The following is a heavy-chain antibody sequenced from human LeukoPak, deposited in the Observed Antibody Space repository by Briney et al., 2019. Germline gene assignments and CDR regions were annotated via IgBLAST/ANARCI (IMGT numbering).Heavy chain of an antibody. CDR1: GYTLTELS. Sequence: APVKVSCKVSGYTLTELSMHWVRQAPGKGLEWMGGFDPEDGETIYAQKFQGRVTMTEDTSTDTAYMELSSLRSEDTAVYYCATGLLERLHYYYGMDVWGQGTTVTVSS. J-gene: IGHJ6*02. D-gene: IGHD1-1*01. V-gene: IGHV1-24*01. CDR3: ATGLLERLHYYYGMDV. CDR2: FDPEDGET.